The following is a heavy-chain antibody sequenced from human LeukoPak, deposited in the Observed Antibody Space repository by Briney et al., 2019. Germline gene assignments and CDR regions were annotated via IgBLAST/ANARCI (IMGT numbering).Heavy chain of an antibody. CDR1: GGSFSSHY. CDR3: AREVYFDL. J-gene: IGHJ2*01. V-gene: IGHV4-34*01. CDR2: INHGGST. Sequence: SETLSLTCAVYGGSFSSHYWSWIRQPPGKGLEWIGEINHGGSTNYNPSLKSRVTISVDTSKNQFSLKLSSVTAADTAMCYCAREVYFDLWGRGTLVTVSS.